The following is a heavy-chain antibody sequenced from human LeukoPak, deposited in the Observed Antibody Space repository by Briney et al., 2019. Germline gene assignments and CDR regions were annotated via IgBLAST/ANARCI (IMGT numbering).Heavy chain of an antibody. CDR2: ITSSSDII. J-gene: IGHJ5*02. Sequence: PGGSLRLSCAASGFTFNSYSMNWVRQAPGKGLEWISYITSSSDIIYYADSVKGRFTISRDNAKDSLYLQMNRLRAEDTAVYYCAKGSDWFDPWGQGTLVTASS. CDR1: GFTFNSYS. CDR3: AKGSDWFDP. V-gene: IGHV3-48*01.